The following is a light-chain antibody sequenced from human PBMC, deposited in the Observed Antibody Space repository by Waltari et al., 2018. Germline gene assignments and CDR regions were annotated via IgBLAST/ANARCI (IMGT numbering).Light chain of an antibody. Sequence: DVVMTQSPLSLPVTLGQPASISCRSSQSLVYSDGNTYLNWFQQRPGQSPRRLIYKVSNRDSGVPDRFSGSGSGTDFTLKISRVEAEDVGVYYCIQGTHWPRVLTFGGGPKVEIK. CDR2: KVS. CDR1: QSLVYSDGNTY. V-gene: IGKV2-30*01. CDR3: IQGTHWPRVLT. J-gene: IGKJ4*01.